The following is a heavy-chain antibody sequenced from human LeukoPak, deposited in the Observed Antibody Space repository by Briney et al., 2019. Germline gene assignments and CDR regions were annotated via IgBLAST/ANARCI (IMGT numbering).Heavy chain of an antibody. V-gene: IGHV4-34*01. J-gene: IGHJ6*02. CDR3: ARARYYDFWKHYYYGMDV. D-gene: IGHD3-3*01. Sequence: PSETLSLTCAVYGGSFSGYYWSWLRQPPGKGLEWIGEINHSGSTNYNPSLKSRVTISVDTSKNQFSLKLSSVTAADTAVYYCARARYYDFWKHYYYGMDVWGQGTTVTVSS. CDR2: INHSGST. CDR1: GGSFSGYY.